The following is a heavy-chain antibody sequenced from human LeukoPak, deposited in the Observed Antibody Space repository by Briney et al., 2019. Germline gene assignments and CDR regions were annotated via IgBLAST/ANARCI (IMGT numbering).Heavy chain of an antibody. CDR2: FYYSGST. J-gene: IGHJ4*02. V-gene: IGHV4-39*01. CDR3: ANRGNYGYFDY. D-gene: IGHD3-10*01. Sequence: SETLSLTSSVSGGSISSSNYYWGWVRQPPGKGLEWIGSFYYSGSTYYNPSLKSRVTIFADTSKNQFSLKVRSVTAADTAVYYCANRGNYGYFDYWGQGTLVTVSS. CDR1: GGSISSSNYY.